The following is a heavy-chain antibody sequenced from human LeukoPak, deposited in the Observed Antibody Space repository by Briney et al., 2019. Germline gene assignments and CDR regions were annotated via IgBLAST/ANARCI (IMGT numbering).Heavy chain of an antibody. CDR2: INHSGST. CDR3: ARLSPYYYDSSGFDY. J-gene: IGHJ4*02. D-gene: IGHD3-22*01. CDR1: GGSFSGYY. V-gene: IGHV4-34*01. Sequence: PSETLSLTCAVYGGSFSGYYWSWIRQPPGKGLEWIGEINHSGSTNYNPSLKSRVTISVDTSKNQFSLKLSSVTAADTAVYYCARLSPYYYDSSGFDYWGQGTLVTVSS.